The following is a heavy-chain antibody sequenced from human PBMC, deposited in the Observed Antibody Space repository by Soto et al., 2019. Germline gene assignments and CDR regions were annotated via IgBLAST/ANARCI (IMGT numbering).Heavy chain of an antibody. J-gene: IGHJ4*02. V-gene: IGHV3-7*01. CDR1: GFTFSSYW. D-gene: IGHD6-13*01. CDR3: ARGLRGPAVWYEDY. Sequence: EVQLVESGGGLVQPGGSLRLSCAASGFTFSSYWMSWVRQAPGKGLEWVANIKQDGSEKYYVDSVKGRFTISRDNAKNSLYLQMNSLRAEDTAVYYCARGLRGPAVWYEDYWGQGTLVTVSS. CDR2: IKQDGSEK.